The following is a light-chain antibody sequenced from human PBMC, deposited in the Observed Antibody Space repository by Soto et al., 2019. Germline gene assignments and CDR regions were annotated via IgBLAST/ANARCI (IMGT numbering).Light chain of an antibody. CDR2: EVS. J-gene: IGLJ1*01. CDR1: SSDVGYYNY. CDR3: SSYTSSSPLV. Sequence: QSALTQPASVSGSPGQSITISCTGTSSDVGYYNYVSWYQQYPGKAPKLLIYEVSHRPSGISNRFSGSESGNTASLTISGRHAEDEADYYCSSYTSSSPLVFGTGTKLTVL. V-gene: IGLV2-14*01.